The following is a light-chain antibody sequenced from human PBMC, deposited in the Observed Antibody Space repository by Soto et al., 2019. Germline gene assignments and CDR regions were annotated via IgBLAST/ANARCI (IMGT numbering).Light chain of an antibody. CDR1: SRDVGGYNF. CDR2: DVR. CDR3: SSYTSISTYV. Sequence: QSALTQPASVSGSPGQSITISCTGASRDVGGYNFVSWYQQHPCKAPKLMIYDVRNRPSGVSNRFSGSKSVNTASLTISGLQAEDEADYYCSSYTSISTYVFGTGTKVTVL. V-gene: IGLV2-14*01. J-gene: IGLJ1*01.